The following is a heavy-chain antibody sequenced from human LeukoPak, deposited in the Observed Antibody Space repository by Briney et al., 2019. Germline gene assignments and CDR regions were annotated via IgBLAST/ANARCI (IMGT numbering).Heavy chain of an antibody. D-gene: IGHD3-10*01. Sequence: SETLSPTCTVSGGSISSYYWSWIRQPAGKGLEWIGRIYTSGSTNYNPSLKSRVTMSVDTSKNQFSLKLSSVTAADTAVYYCARDPYGSGSSLYYFDYWGQGTLVTVSS. V-gene: IGHV4-4*07. CDR1: GGSISSYY. J-gene: IGHJ4*02. CDR3: ARDPYGSGSSLYYFDY. CDR2: IYTSGST.